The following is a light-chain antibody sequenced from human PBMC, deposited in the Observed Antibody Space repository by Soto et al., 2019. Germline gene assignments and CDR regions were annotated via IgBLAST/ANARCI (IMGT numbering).Light chain of an antibody. V-gene: IGKV3-20*01. CDR2: GAS. CDR1: QSVSGNY. CDR3: HQYGSSPLPGGSPLP. Sequence: ENVLTQSPGTLSLSPGERATLSCRASQSVSGNYLAWYQHKPGQATRLLIYGASSRATGIADRFSGSGSGTDFTRTISILEPEDFAVYYCHQYGSSPLPGGSPLPFGGGTKVEIK. J-gene: IGKJ4*01.